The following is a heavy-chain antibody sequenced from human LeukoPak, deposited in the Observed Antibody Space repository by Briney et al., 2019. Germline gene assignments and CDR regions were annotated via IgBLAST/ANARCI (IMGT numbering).Heavy chain of an antibody. CDR3: ARDRVFGVVIIRAGYYYYGMDV. D-gene: IGHD3-3*01. Sequence: ASVKVSCKASGYTFTGYVISWVRQAPGQGLEWMGWISAYNGNTNYAQKLQGRVTMTTDTSTSTAYMELRSPRSDDTAVYYCARDRVFGVVIIRAGYYYYGMDVWGQGTTVTVSS. CDR2: ISAYNGNT. J-gene: IGHJ6*02. V-gene: IGHV1-18*01. CDR1: GYTFTGYV.